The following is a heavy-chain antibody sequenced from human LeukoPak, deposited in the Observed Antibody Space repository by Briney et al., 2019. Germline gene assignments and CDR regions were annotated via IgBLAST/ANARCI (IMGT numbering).Heavy chain of an antibody. V-gene: IGHV4-39*01. D-gene: IGHD2-15*01. CDR1: GGSISSSSYY. J-gene: IGHJ4*02. CDR3: ARQDRRIVQLAYYFDY. CDR2: IYYSGST. Sequence: PSETLSLTCTVSGGSISSSSYYWGWIRQPPGKGLEWIGSIYYSGSTYYNPSLKSRVTISVDTSKNQFSLKLSSVTAADTAVYYCARQDRRIVQLAYYFDYWGQGTLVTVSS.